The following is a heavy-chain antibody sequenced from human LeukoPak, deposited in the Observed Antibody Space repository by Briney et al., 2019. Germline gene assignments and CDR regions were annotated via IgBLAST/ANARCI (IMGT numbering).Heavy chain of an antibody. CDR1: GFTFSSYA. Sequence: GSLRLSCAASGFTFSSYAMSWVRQAPGKGLEWVSAISGSGGSTYYADSVKGRFTISRDNSKNTLYLQMNSLRAEDTAVYYCAKARVGGYSSSWYDYWGQGILVTVSS. D-gene: IGHD6-13*01. CDR3: AKARVGGYSSSWYDY. V-gene: IGHV3-23*01. CDR2: ISGSGGST. J-gene: IGHJ4*02.